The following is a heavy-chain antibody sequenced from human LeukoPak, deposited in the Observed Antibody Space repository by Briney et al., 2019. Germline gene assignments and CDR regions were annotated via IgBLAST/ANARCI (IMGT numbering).Heavy chain of an antibody. CDR2: VSGHGGSA. D-gene: IGHD3-9*01. Sequence: PGGSLRLSCAASGFTFSSYAMSWVRQAPGKGLEWVSAVSGHGGSAYYADSVKGRFTISRDNSKNTLYLQMNSLRAEDTAVFYCAKASHYDVLTDRFTARLWYFDYWGQGTLVTVSS. CDR3: AKASHYDVLTDRFTARLWYFDY. V-gene: IGHV3-23*01. J-gene: IGHJ4*02. CDR1: GFTFSSYA.